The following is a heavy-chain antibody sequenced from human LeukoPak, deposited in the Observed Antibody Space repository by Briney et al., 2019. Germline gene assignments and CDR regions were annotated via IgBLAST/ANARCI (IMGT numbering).Heavy chain of an antibody. CDR3: ARDGYSTSYYYYYMDV. D-gene: IGHD2/OR15-2a*01. J-gene: IGHJ6*03. CDR1: GGSISSYY. CDR2: LYTSGST. Sequence: SETLSLTCTVSGGSISSYYWSWIRLPAGKGLEWIGRLYTSGSTNNNPSLKSRVTISVDKSKNQFSLKLTSVTAADTAVYYCARDGYSTSYYYYYMDVWGKGTTVTVPS. V-gene: IGHV4-4*07.